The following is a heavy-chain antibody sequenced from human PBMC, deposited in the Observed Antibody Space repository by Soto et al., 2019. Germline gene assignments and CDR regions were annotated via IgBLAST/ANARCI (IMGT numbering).Heavy chain of an antibody. V-gene: IGHV3-11*01. J-gene: IGHJ6*02. Sequence: GGSLRLSCAASGFTFSDYYMSWILQAPGKGLEWVSYISSSGSTIYYADSVKGRFTISRDNAKNSLYLQMNSLRAEDTAVYYCAREVGRALYYYYGMDVWGQGTTVTVCS. CDR1: GFTFSDYY. CDR2: ISSSGSTI. CDR3: AREVGRALYYYYGMDV. D-gene: IGHD3-10*01.